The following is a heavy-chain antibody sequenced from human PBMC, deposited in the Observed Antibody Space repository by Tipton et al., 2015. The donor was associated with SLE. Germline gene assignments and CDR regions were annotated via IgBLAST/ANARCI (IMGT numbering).Heavy chain of an antibody. CDR2: ISWNSGTI. CDR1: GFTFDDYA. V-gene: IGHV3-9*01. J-gene: IGHJ4*01. D-gene: IGHD2-21*01. CDR3: VRSSQHTFGDYPYYFDY. Sequence: RSLRLSCAASGFTFDDYAMHWVRQTLGKGLEWVSGISWNSGTIRYADSVKGRFTISRDNTKNSLYLQMNSLRTEDTAFYYCVRSSQHTFGDYPYYFDYWGHGTLVTVSS.